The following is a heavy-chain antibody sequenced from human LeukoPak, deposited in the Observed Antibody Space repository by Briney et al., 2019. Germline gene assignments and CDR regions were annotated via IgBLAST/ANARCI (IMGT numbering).Heavy chain of an antibody. Sequence: SGGSLRLSCAASGFTLTTYAMSWVRQAPGKGLEWVSSISRSGGSTYYTDSVKGRFTISRDNSKNTLYLQMNSLRAEDTAIYYCAKAISNASNWFDPWGQGTLVTVSS. CDR3: AKAISNASNWFDP. V-gene: IGHV3-23*01. CDR2: ISRSGGST. D-gene: IGHD3-16*01. J-gene: IGHJ5*02. CDR1: GFTLTTYA.